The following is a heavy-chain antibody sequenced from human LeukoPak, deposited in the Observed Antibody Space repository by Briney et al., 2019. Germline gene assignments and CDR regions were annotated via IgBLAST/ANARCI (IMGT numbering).Heavy chain of an antibody. J-gene: IGHJ4*02. CDR3: ARATVVTSPVDY. CDR2: IYHSGST. Sequence: PSETLSLTCAVSGGSISSSNWWSWVRQPPGKGLEWIGEIYHSGSTNYNPSLKSRVTISVDMSKNQFSLKLSSVTAADTAVYYCARATVVTSPVDYWGQGTLVTVSS. D-gene: IGHD4-23*01. V-gene: IGHV4-4*02. CDR1: GGSISSSNW.